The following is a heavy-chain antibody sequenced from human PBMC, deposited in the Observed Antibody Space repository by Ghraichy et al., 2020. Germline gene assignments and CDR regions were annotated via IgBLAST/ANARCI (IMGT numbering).Heavy chain of an antibody. Sequence: GGSLRLSCAASGFSFSAYGMSWVRQAPGKGLEWVANINQDGSEKYYVDSVKGRFTISRDNAKNSLYLQMNSLRAEDTAVYYCARDKSTGYDQLGYGGQGTLVTVSS. CDR1: GFSFSAYG. CDR2: INQDGSEK. D-gene: IGHD2-2*01. V-gene: IGHV3-7*03. J-gene: IGHJ4*02. CDR3: ARDKSTGYDQLGY.